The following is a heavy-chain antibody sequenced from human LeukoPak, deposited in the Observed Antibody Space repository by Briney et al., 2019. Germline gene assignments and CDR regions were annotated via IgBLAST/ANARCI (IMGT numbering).Heavy chain of an antibody. D-gene: IGHD6-6*01. J-gene: IGHJ4*02. V-gene: IGHV1-46*01. CDR1: GYTFPSYF. CDR3: ARTAARRFDY. Sequence: ASVTVSCKASGYTFPSYFMHWVRQAPGQGLEWMGIINPTGGSTTYAQKFQGRVTMTRDTSTSTVYMELSSLRSDDTAVYYCARTAARRFDYWGQGTLVTVSS. CDR2: INPTGGST.